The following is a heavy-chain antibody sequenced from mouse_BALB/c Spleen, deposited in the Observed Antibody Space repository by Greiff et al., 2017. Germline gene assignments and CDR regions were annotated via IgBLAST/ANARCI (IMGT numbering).Heavy chain of an antibody. Sequence: VQLQQSGPEVVKPGASVKMSCKASGYTFTSYVMHWVKQKPGQGLEWIGYINPYNDGTKYNEKFKGKATLTSDKSSSTAYMELSSLTSEDSAVYYCARGEVRPGYAMDYWGQGTSVTVSS. V-gene: IGHV1-14*01. CDR2: INPYNDGT. CDR3: ARGEVRPGYAMDY. CDR1: GYTFTSYV. D-gene: IGHD2-14*01. J-gene: IGHJ4*01.